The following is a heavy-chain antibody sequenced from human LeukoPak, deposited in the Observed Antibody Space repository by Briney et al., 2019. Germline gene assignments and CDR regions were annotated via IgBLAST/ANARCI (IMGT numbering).Heavy chain of an antibody. V-gene: IGHV4-39*01. CDR3: ARHWVYSSGWIDY. CDR2: IYYSGST. CDR1: GGSFTSSSYY. J-gene: IGHJ4*02. D-gene: IGHD6-19*01. Sequence: PSETLPLTCTVSGGSFTSSSYYWGWIRQAPGEGLEWIGSIYYSGSTYYNPSLKSRVTISVATSKNRFSLKLSPVTAADTAVYYRARHWVYSSGWIDYWGQGTLVTVSS.